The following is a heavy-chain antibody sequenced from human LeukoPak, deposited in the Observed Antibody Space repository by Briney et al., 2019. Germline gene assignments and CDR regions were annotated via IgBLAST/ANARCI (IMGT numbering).Heavy chain of an antibody. CDR3: TGVTNAFDI. V-gene: IGHV3-53*05. CDR1: GFSVNNYY. D-gene: IGHD3-10*01. Sequence: GGSLRLSCAASGFSVNNYYMNWVRQAPGKGLEWVSVIYSGGSKYYADSVKGRFTISRDISKNTLYLQMNSLRAEDTAVYYCTGVTNAFDIWGQGTMVTVSS. J-gene: IGHJ3*02. CDR2: IYSGGSK.